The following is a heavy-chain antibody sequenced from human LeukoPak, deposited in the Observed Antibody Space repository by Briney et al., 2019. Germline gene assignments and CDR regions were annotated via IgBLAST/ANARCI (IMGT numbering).Heavy chain of an antibody. CDR1: GFTFSSYA. J-gene: IGHJ4*02. CDR2: ISGSGGST. V-gene: IGHV3-23*01. CDR3: AKADSSGYYPTDYFDY. Sequence: GGSLRLSCAASGFTFSSYAISWVRQAPGKGLEWVSAISGSGGSTYYADSVKGRFTISRDNSKNTLYLQMNSLRAEDTAVYYCAKADSSGYYPTDYFDYWGQGTLVTVSS. D-gene: IGHD3-22*01.